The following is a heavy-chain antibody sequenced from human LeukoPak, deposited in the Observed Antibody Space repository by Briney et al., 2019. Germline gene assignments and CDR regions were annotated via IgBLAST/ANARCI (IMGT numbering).Heavy chain of an antibody. Sequence: ASLKVSCKASGYIFGDYYMHWVRQAPGQGLEWMGIINPNPGSTSYAQKFQRKLTVTRDTSTSTVYMELSSLIPDDTAVYYCARAVWNDAFDIWGQGTMVTVSS. CDR3: ARAVWNDAFDI. CDR1: GYIFGDYY. V-gene: IGHV1-46*01. J-gene: IGHJ3*02. CDR2: INPNPGST. D-gene: IGHD1-1*01.